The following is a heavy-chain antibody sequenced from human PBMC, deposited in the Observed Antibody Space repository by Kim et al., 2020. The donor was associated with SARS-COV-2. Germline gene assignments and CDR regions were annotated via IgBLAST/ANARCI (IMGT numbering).Heavy chain of an antibody. D-gene: IGHD5-18*01. Sequence: SETLSLTCAVSGGSISSSNCCWGGRRQPPGEGLGWIGSIYYSGTTYYNPSLRSRITISEDTSNNQFFLKLTSVTAAAAADYYSARVFGSSYGYKGYDYWG. CDR1: GGSISSSNCC. J-gene: IGHJ4*01. V-gene: IGHV4-39*01. CDR2: IYYSGTT. CDR3: ARVFGSSYGYKGYDY.